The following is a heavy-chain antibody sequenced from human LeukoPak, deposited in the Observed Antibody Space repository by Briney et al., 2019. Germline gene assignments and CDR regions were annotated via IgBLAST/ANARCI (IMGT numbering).Heavy chain of an antibody. Sequence: GGSLRLSCAASGFTFSSYSMNWVRQAPGKGLEWVSSISSSSSSYIYYADSVKGRFTISRDDAKNSLYLQMNSLRAEDTAVYYCAKSFWWFGEFSPFDYWGQGTLLTVSS. CDR1: GFTFSSYS. CDR3: AKSFWWFGEFSPFDY. J-gene: IGHJ4*02. CDR2: ISSSSSSYI. D-gene: IGHD3-10*01. V-gene: IGHV3-21*01.